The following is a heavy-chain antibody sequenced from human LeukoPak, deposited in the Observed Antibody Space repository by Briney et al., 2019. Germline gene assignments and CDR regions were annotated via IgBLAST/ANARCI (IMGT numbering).Heavy chain of an antibody. J-gene: IGHJ3*02. V-gene: IGHV3-15*01. CDR1: GFSFTNSW. CDR2: VKSKADDGTT. Sequence: GGSLRLSCEASGFSFTNSWMSWVRQAPGKGLEWVGRVKSKADDGTTDYAAPVQGRFTISRDDSKNTLSLQMNSLKTEDTAVYYCATEGGSGSYYGDDTFDMWGQGTMVTVSS. CDR3: ATEGGSGSYYGDDTFDM. D-gene: IGHD3-10*01.